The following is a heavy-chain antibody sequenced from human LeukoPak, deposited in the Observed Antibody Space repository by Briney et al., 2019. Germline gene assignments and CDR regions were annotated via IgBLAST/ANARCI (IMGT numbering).Heavy chain of an antibody. D-gene: IGHD5-12*01. CDR1: GFTFSSYR. CDR3: ARDPWTNSDYDGFDY. Sequence: MPGGSLRLSCAASGFTFSSYRMNWVRQAPGRGLEWVSSISSSSSYIYYADSVKGRFTISRDNAKNSQYLQMNSLRAEDTAVYYCARDPWTNSDYDGFDYWSQGTLVTVSS. CDR2: ISSSSSYI. J-gene: IGHJ4*02. V-gene: IGHV3-21*01.